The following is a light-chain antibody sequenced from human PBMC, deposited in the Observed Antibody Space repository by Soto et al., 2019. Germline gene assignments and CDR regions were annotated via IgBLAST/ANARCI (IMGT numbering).Light chain of an antibody. V-gene: IGKV1-5*01. CDR2: DAC. Sequence: DIQMTQSPSTLSASVGDGVTISCRASQTISNWLAWYQQKPGKAPKLLIYDACSLESGVPSRFSGSGSGTEFTLTISSLQPEDFATYYRQKYNSFWTFGQGTKVEIK. CDR3: QKYNSFWT. J-gene: IGKJ1*01. CDR1: QTISNW.